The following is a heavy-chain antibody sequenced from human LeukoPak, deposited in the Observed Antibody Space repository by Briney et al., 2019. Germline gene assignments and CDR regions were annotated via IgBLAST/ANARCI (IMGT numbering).Heavy chain of an antibody. CDR3: AKGLDYDDY. D-gene: IGHD3-16*01. J-gene: IGHJ4*02. V-gene: IGHV3-48*03. CDR2: ISNSGNTK. CDR1: GFTFSSYD. Sequence: GGSLRLSCAGSGFTFSSYDMNWVRQAPGKGLEWVSYISNSGNTKYYANSVKGRFTISRDNAKNSLYLQMNSLRVEDTAVYYCAKGLDYDDYWGQGTLDTVSS.